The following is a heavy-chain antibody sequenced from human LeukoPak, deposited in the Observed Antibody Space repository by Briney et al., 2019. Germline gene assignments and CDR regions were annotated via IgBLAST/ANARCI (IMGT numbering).Heavy chain of an antibody. CDR1: GYTFTGYY. D-gene: IGHD6-19*01. CDR2: INPNSGGT. Sequence: ASVKVSCKASGYTFTGYYMHWVRQAPGQGLEWMGWINPNSGGTNYAQKFQGRVTMTRDTSISTAYMELSRLRSDDTAVYYCARIAVAGTDWFDPWGQGTLVTVSS. CDR3: ARIAVAGTDWFDP. V-gene: IGHV1-2*02. J-gene: IGHJ5*02.